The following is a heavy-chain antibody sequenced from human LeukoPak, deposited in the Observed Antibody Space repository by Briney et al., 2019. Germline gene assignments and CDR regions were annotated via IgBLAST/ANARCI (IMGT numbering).Heavy chain of an antibody. CDR2: IYYSGST. J-gene: IGHJ4*02. V-gene: IGHV4-30-4*01. Sequence: SETLSLTCTVSGVSISSGDYYWGWIRQPPGKGLEWIGYIYYSGSTYYNPSLKSRVTISVDTSKNQFSLKLSSVTAADTAVYCARDLLNEGNHLDYLGQGAQVTVSS. D-gene: IGHD4-23*01. CDR3: ARDLLNEGNHLDY. CDR1: GVSISSGDYY.